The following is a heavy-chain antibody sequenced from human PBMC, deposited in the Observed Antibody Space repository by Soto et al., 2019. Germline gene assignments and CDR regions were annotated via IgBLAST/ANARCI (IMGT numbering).Heavy chain of an antibody. Sequence: SVKVSCKASGGTFSSYAISWVRQAPGQGLDWMGGIIHIFGTAKYAQKFQGRVTITADESTSTAYMELSSLRSEDTAVYYCARHFSGRSSSCSLGWYFDLWGRGTLVTVSS. V-gene: IGHV1-69*13. CDR1: GGTFSSYA. D-gene: IGHD6-13*01. CDR2: IIHIFGTA. CDR3: ARHFSGRSSSCSLGWYFDL. J-gene: IGHJ2*01.